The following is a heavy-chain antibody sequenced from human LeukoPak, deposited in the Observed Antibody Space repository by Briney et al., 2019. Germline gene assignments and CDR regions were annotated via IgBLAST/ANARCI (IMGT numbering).Heavy chain of an antibody. J-gene: IGHJ4*02. V-gene: IGHV4-61*02. CDR2: IYADGSS. Sequence: SETLSLTCTVSGGSVGSDNSYWNWIRQPAGKGLEWIGRIYADGSSTYNPSLKSRVTILVDTSKNQFSLRLSSMTAADTAVYYCARGYYYRTWGQGTLVTVSS. D-gene: IGHD3-10*01. CDR1: GGSVGSDNSY. CDR3: ARGYYYRT.